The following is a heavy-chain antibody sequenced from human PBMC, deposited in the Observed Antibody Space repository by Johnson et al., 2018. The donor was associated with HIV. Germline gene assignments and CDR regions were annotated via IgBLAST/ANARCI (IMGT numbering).Heavy chain of an antibody. D-gene: IGHD2-15*01. CDR1: GFTFSSYG. V-gene: IGHV3-30*03. CDR3: ARELSIGYCSGGSCPDAFDI. CDR2: ISYDGSNK. Sequence: QVQLVESGGGVVQPGRSLRLSCAASGFTFSSYGMHWVRQAPGKGLEWVAVISYDGSNKYYRDSVKGRFTISRDNVKNSLYLQMNSLRAEDTALYYCARELSIGYCSGGSCPDAFDIWGQGTMVTVSS. J-gene: IGHJ3*02.